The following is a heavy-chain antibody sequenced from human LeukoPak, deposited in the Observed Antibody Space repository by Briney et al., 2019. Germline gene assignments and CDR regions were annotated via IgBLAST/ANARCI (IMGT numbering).Heavy chain of an antibody. CDR2: INPNSGAT. CDR3: ARGWDYGDYGDY. J-gene: IGHJ4*02. D-gene: IGHD4-17*01. CDR1: GYTLTDYY. Sequence: ASVKVSCKASGYTLTDYYMHWVRQAPGQGLEWMGWINPNSGATKSAQKFQGRVTMTRDTSISTAYMELSRLRSDDTAVYYCARGWDYGDYGDYWGQGTLVTVSS. V-gene: IGHV1-2*02.